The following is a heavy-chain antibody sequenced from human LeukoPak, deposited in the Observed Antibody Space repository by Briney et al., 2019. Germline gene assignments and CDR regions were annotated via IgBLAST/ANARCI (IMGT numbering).Heavy chain of an antibody. J-gene: IGHJ4*02. V-gene: IGHV4-31*03. D-gene: IGHD2-2*01. Sequence: PSETLSLTYTVSGGSISSGGYYWSWIRQHPGKGLEWIGYIYYSGSTYYNPSLKSRVTISVDTSKNQFSLKLSSVTAADTAVYYCATSDIVVVPAANWGQGTLVTVSS. CDR1: GGSISSGGYY. CDR2: IYYSGST. CDR3: ATSDIVVVPAAN.